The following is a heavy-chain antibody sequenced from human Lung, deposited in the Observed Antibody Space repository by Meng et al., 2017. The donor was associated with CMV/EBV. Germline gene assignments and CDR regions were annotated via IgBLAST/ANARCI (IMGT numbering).Heavy chain of an antibody. Sequence: GEXXTISCAASGFTFSAYAMTWVRQAPGKGLEWVSVMYSGVNRTYYSDSVRGRFTISRDDSKSTLYLQMSSLRAEDTALYYCVKDPDYDFWSGSLGDWGPGTLVTVSS. D-gene: IGHD3-3*01. CDR2: MYSGVNRT. CDR3: VKDPDYDFWSGSLGD. J-gene: IGHJ4*02. V-gene: IGHV3-23*03. CDR1: GFTFSAYA.